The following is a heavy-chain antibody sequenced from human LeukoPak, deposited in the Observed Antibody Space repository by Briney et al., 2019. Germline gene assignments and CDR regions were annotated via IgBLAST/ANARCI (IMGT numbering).Heavy chain of an antibody. J-gene: IGHJ6*02. CDR2: INSDGSST. CDR3: AREPRHYYGKDV. V-gene: IGHV3-74*01. CDR1: GFTFSSYW. Sequence: GGSLRLSCAASGFTFSSYWMHWVRQAPGKGLVWVSRINSDGSSTSYADSVKGRFTISRDNAKNTLYLQMNSLRAEDTAVYYCAREPRHYYGKDVWGQGTTVTVSS.